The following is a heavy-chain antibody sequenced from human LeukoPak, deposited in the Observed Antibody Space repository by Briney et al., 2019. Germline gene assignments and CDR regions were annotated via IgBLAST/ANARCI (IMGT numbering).Heavy chain of an antibody. CDR3: ARGRYCSGGSCYLVY. CDR2: IYYSGNT. J-gene: IGHJ4*02. D-gene: IGHD2-15*01. CDR1: GGSISSYY. Sequence: SETLSLTCTVSGGSISSYYWSWIRQPPGKGLEWIGHIYYSGNTNYNPSLKSRVTISVDTSKNQFSLKLNSVTAADTAVYYCARGRYCSGGSCYLVYWGQGTLVTVSS. V-gene: IGHV4-59*01.